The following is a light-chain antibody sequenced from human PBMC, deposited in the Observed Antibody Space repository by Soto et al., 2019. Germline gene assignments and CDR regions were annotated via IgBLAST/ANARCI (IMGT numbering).Light chain of an antibody. CDR1: SSDVGAYRY. CDR2: DVT. J-gene: IGLJ1*01. V-gene: IGLV2-14*03. Sequence: SVLTQPASVSGSPGQSITISCAGTSSDVGAYRYVSWYQQHPGKVPKLIIYDVTYRPSGVSNRFSGSKSGNTASLTISGLQAEDEADYYCNSYTTTTSYVFGTGTKVTVL. CDR3: NSYTTTTSYV.